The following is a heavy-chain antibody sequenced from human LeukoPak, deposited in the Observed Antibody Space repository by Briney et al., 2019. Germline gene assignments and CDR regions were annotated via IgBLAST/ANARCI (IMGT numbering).Heavy chain of an antibody. CDR3: ARGRSTVTHGGNWFDP. CDR2: IYHSGST. CDR1: GGSISSGGYY. D-gene: IGHD4-11*01. Sequence: SETLSLTCTVSGGSISSGGYYWSWIRQPPGKGLEWIGYIYHSGSTYYNPSLKSRVTISVDTSKNQFSLKLSSVTAADTAVYYCARGRSTVTHGGNWFDPWGQGTLVTVSS. V-gene: IGHV4-61*08. J-gene: IGHJ5*02.